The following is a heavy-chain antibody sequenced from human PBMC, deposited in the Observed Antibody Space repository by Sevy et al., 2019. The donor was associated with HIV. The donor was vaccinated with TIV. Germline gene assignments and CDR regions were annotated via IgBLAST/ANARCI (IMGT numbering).Heavy chain of an antibody. Sequence: GGSQRLSCAASEFTFSSYAINWVRQAPGKGLEWVSGISGSSGSTYYADSVKGRFTISRDNFKNTLYLQMNSLRAEDTAVYYCAKDGDSSSWYLNYYMDVWGKGTTVTVSS. V-gene: IGHV3-23*01. D-gene: IGHD6-13*01. CDR2: ISGSSGST. J-gene: IGHJ6*03. CDR3: AKDGDSSSWYLNYYMDV. CDR1: EFTFSSYA.